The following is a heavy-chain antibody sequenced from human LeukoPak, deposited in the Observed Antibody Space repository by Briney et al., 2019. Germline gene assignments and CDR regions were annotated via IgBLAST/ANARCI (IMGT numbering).Heavy chain of an antibody. CDR1: GGSISSGDYY. D-gene: IGHD6-19*01. V-gene: IGHV4-30-4*01. Sequence: KSSQTLSLTCTVSGGSISSGDYYWSWLRQPPGKGLEWIGYIYYSGSTYYNPSLKSRVTISVDTSKNQFSLKLSSVTAADTAVYYCARKQWLEKLIDYWGQGTLVTVSS. CDR2: IYYSGST. CDR3: ARKQWLEKLIDY. J-gene: IGHJ4*02.